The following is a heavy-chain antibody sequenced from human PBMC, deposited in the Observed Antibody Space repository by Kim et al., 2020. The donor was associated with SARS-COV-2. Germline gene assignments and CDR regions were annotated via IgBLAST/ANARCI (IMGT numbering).Heavy chain of an antibody. CDR3: TTGVGMGLSFDY. Sequence: GGSLRLSCAASGFTFSNAWMSWVRQAPGKGLEWVGRIKSKTDGGTTDYAAPVKGRFTISRDDSKNTLYLQMNSLKTEDTAVYYCTTGVGMGLSFDYWGQGTLVTVSS. V-gene: IGHV3-15*01. CDR2: IKSKTDGGTT. D-gene: IGHD1-26*01. CDR1: GFTFSNAW. J-gene: IGHJ4*02.